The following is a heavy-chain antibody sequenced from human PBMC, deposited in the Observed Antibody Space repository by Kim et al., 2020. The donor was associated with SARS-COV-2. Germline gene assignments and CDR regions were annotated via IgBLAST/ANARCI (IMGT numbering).Heavy chain of an antibody. V-gene: IGHV3-30*04. D-gene: IGHD5-18*01. Sequence: GGSLRLSCAASGFTFSSYAMHWVRQAPGKGLEWVAVISYDGSNKYYADSVKGRFTISRDNSKNTLYLQMNSLRAEDTAGYYWAIDLREQLWLRDYYGMD. CDR3: AIDLREQLWLRDYYGMD. J-gene: IGHJ6*01. CDR2: ISYDGSNK. CDR1: GFTFSSYA.